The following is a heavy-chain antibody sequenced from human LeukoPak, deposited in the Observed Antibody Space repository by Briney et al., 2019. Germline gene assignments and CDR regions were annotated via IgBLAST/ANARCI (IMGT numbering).Heavy chain of an antibody. J-gene: IGHJ4*02. CDR2: IYYSGST. CDR1: GDSINSSSYY. V-gene: IGHV4-39*01. CDR3: ARLAAARLVEDY. D-gene: IGHD6-6*01. Sequence: SETLSLTCTVSGDSINSSSYYWGWIRQPPGKGLEWIGSIYYSGSTYYNPSLKSRVTVSVDTSKNQFSLKLSSVTAADTAVYYCARLAAARLVEDYWGQGTLVTVSS.